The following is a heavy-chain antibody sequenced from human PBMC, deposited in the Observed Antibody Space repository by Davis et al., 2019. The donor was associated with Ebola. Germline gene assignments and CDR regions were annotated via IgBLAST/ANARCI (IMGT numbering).Heavy chain of an antibody. V-gene: IGHV4-38-2*02. CDR1: GYSISSGYY. D-gene: IGHD3-10*01. CDR2: IYHSGST. J-gene: IGHJ4*02. Sequence: PSETLSLTCTVSGYSISSGYYWGWIRQPPGKGLEWIGSIYHSGSTYYNPSLKSRVTISVDTSKNQFSLKLSSVTAADTAVYYCARGPSQYYYGSGLYYWGQGTLVTVSS. CDR3: ARGPSQYYYGSGLYY.